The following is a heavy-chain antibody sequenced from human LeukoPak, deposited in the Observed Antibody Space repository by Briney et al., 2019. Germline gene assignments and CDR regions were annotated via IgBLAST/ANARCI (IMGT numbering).Heavy chain of an antibody. CDR3: ARGVDIVAGGFDY. CDR1: GGTFSSYA. CDR2: IIPILGTA. D-gene: IGHD2-15*01. J-gene: IGHJ4*02. V-gene: IGHV1-69*10. Sequence: ASVKVSCKASGGTFSSYAISWVRQAPGQGLEWMGGIIPILGTANYAQKFQGRVTITADKSTSTAYMELSSLRSEDTAVYYCARGVDIVAGGFDYWGQGTLVTVSS.